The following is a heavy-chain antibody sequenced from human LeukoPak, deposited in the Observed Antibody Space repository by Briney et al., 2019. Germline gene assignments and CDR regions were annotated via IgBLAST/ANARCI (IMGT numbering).Heavy chain of an antibody. CDR1: GFTFSSYG. Sequence: GRSLRLSCAASGFTFSSYGMHWFRQAPGKGLEGVAVISYDGSNKYYADSVKGRFTISRDNSKNTLYLRMNSLRAEDTAVYYCAKDDASSGLFDYWGQGTLVTVSS. CDR2: ISYDGSNK. V-gene: IGHV3-30*18. J-gene: IGHJ4*02. D-gene: IGHD6-19*01. CDR3: AKDDASSGLFDY.